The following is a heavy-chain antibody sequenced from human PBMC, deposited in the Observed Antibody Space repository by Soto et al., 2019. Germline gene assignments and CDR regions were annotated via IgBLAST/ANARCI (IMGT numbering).Heavy chain of an antibody. Sequence: VQLLESGGGLAQPGGSLRLSCAASGLTFSRYAMSWVRQAPGKGLEWVSGISGSGATTEYADSVKGRFTISRDNSKNTLYLQVNSLRAEDTAVYYCAKAGGSYSRGYALDYWGQGTLVTVSS. CDR3: AKAGGSYSRGYALDY. CDR2: ISGSGATT. J-gene: IGHJ4*02. CDR1: GLTFSRYA. D-gene: IGHD3-22*01. V-gene: IGHV3-23*01.